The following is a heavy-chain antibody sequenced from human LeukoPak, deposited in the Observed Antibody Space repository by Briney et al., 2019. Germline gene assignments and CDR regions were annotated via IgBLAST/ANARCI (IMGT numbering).Heavy chain of an antibody. CDR2: IGGGGVTT. CDR1: GFTFSSYS. J-gene: IGHJ2*01. Sequence: GGSLRLSCAASGFTFSSYSMHWVRQAPGKGPEFVSAIGGGGVTTFYADSVKDRFTISRDTSKNTLYLEMGNLRAEDMAVYYCAKEGGGSGLWYYDLWGRGTLVTVSS. CDR3: AKEGGGSGLWYYDL. V-gene: IGHV3-64*02. D-gene: IGHD1-26*01.